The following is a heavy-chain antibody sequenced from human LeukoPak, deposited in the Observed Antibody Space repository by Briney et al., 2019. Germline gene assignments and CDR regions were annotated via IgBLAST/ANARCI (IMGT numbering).Heavy chain of an antibody. CDR1: GFTFSSYA. CDR2: ISSSGGST. Sequence: PGGSLRLSCSASGFTFSSYAMHWVRQAPGKGLEYVSAISSSGGSTYYADSVKGRFTISRDNSKNTLYLQMSSLRAEDTAVYYCVKTPYSSSTSPFDYWGQGTLVTVSS. V-gene: IGHV3-64D*09. D-gene: IGHD6-13*01. CDR3: VKTPYSSSTSPFDY. J-gene: IGHJ4*02.